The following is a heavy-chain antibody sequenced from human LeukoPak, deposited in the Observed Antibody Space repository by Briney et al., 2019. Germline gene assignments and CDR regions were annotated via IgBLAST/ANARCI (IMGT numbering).Heavy chain of an antibody. V-gene: IGHV4-34*01. D-gene: IGHD1-20*01. CDR1: GGSFSGYY. CDR2: INHSGST. J-gene: IGHJ6*02. CDR3: ARRRYNWNDPSPYYYYGMDV. Sequence: SETLSLTCAVYGGSFSGYYWSWIRQPPGKGLEWIGEINHSGSTNYNPSLKSRVTISVDTSKNQFSLKLSSVTAADTAVYYCARRRYNWNDPSPYYYYGMDVWGQGTTVTVSS.